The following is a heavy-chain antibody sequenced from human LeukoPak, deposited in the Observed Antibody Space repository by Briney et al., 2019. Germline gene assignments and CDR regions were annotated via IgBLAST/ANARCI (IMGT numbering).Heavy chain of an antibody. CDR3: ARGRAQYQLLRFDY. Sequence: SVKVSCKASGGTFSSYAISWVRQAPGQGLEWMGGIIPIFGTANYAQKFQCRVTITADESTSTAYMELSSLRSEDTAVYYCARGRAQYQLLRFDYWGQGTLVTVSS. D-gene: IGHD2-2*01. CDR1: GGTFSSYA. CDR2: IIPIFGTA. J-gene: IGHJ4*02. V-gene: IGHV1-69*01.